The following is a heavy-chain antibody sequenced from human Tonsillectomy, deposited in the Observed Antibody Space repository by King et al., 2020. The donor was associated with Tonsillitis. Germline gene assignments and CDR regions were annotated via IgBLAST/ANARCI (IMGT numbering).Heavy chain of an antibody. Sequence: QLQESGPGLVKPSETLSLTCTVSGGSISSYYWSWIRQPPGKGLEWIGYIYYRGSTNYNPSLKCRVTISVDTSKNQFSLKLSSVTAADTAVYYCARDQNYYDSSGYYRGGFDYWGQGTLVTVSS. J-gene: IGHJ4*02. CDR2: IYYRGST. CDR1: GGSISSYY. V-gene: IGHV4-59*01. CDR3: ARDQNYYDSSGYYRGGFDY. D-gene: IGHD3-22*01.